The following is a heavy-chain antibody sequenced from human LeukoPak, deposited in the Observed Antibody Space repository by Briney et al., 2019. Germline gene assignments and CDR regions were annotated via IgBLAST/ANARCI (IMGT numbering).Heavy chain of an antibody. Sequence: GGSLRLSCAASGFTFSSYSMNWVRQAPGKGLEWVSSISSSSSYIYYADSVKGRFTTSRDNAKNSLYLQMNSLRAEDTAVYYCARELIAAAGAGGYWGQGTLVTVSS. D-gene: IGHD6-13*01. CDR1: GFTFSSYS. J-gene: IGHJ4*02. CDR2: ISSSSSYI. CDR3: ARELIAAAGAGGY. V-gene: IGHV3-21*01.